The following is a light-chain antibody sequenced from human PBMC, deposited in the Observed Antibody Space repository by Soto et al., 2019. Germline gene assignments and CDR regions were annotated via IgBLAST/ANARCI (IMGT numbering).Light chain of an antibody. CDR2: EVS. CDR1: SSDVGSYNL. V-gene: IGLV2-23*02. CDR3: CSYAGSSTSYV. J-gene: IGLJ1*01. Sequence: QSVLTQPASVSGSPGQSITISCLGTSSDVGSYNLVSWYQQHPGKAPKLMIYEVSKRPSGVSNRFSGSKSGNTASLTISGLQAEDEADYYCCSYAGSSTSYVFGTGTKVTVL.